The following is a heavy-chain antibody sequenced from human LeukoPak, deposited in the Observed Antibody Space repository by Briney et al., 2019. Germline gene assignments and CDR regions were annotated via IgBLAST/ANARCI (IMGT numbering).Heavy chain of an antibody. CDR3: ARMERFLEWLLNP. D-gene: IGHD3-3*01. Sequence: SETLSLTCTVSGGSISSSSYYWGWIRQPPGKGLEWIGSIYYSGSTYYNPSLKGRVTISVDTPKNQFSLKLSSVTAADTAVYYCARMERFLEWLLNPWGQGTLVTVSS. CDR2: IYYSGST. J-gene: IGHJ5*02. V-gene: IGHV4-39*01. CDR1: GGSISSSSYY.